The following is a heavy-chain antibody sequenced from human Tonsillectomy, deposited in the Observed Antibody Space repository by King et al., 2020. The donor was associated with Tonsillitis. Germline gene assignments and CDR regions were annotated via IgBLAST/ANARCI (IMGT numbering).Heavy chain of an antibody. D-gene: IGHD3-10*01. CDR1: GFTFSTYA. J-gene: IGHJ6*03. CDR3: AKGMVRGVIQYYYMDV. CDR2: ISGGGGST. Sequence: VQLVESGGGLVQPGGSLRLSCVASGFTFSTYAMSWVRQAPGKGLEWVSAISGGGGSTYYADSVRGRFTISRDNSKNTLYLQMNSLRADDTAVYYCAKGMVRGVIQYYYMDVWGKGTTGTASS. V-gene: IGHV3-23*04.